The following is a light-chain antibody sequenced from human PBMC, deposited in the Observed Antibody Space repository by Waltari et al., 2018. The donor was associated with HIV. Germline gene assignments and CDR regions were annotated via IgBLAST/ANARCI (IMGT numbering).Light chain of an antibody. CDR2: KDS. J-gene: IGLJ1*01. Sequence: SYELTQPPSVSVSPGQTARITCSGDALPNQYAYWYQQKPGQAPGLVIYKDSERPSGIPERVSGASSVTTVTLTISGVQAEDEADYFCQAADSSGTYLYVFGTGTKVTVL. CDR3: QAADSSGTYLYV. CDR1: ALPNQY. V-gene: IGLV3-25*03.